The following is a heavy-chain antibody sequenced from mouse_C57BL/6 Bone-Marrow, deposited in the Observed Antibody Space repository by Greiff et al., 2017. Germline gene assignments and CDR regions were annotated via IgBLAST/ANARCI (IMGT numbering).Heavy chain of an antibody. J-gene: IGHJ4*01. D-gene: IGHD1-1*01. CDR1: GYTFTSYW. Sequence: EVQLQQSGTVLARPGASVKMSCKTSGYTFTSYWIHWVKQRPGQGLEWIGAIYPGNSDTSYNQKFKGKAKLTAVTSASTAYMELSSLTNEDSAVYYCTRERGDYYGSSYYYAMDYWGQGTSVTVSS. CDR3: TRERGDYYGSSYYYAMDY. CDR2: IYPGNSDT. V-gene: IGHV1-5*01.